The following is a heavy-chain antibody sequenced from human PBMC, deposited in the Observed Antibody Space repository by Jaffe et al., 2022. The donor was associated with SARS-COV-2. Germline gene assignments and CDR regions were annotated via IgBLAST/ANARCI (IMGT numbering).Heavy chain of an antibody. CDR2: INHSGRT. CDR1: GGSFSGYY. V-gene: IGHV4-34*01. Sequence: QVQLQQWGAGLLKPSETLSLTCAVYGGSFSGYYWNWIRQPPGKGLEWIGEINHSGRTNYNPSLKSRVTISVDTAKNQFSLKLSSVTAADTAVYYCARSGYCSGRTCYSGWSAPWGQGTLVTVSS. J-gene: IGHJ5*02. D-gene: IGHD2-15*01. CDR3: ARSGYCSGRTCYSGWSAP.